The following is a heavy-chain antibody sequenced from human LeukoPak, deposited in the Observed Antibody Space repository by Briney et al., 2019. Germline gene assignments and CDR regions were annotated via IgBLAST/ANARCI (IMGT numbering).Heavy chain of an antibody. V-gene: IGHV1-2*02. CDR1: GYTFTAYY. D-gene: IGHD3-16*02. CDR2: INPNSGGT. Sequence: ASVKVSCKASGYTFTAYYMHWVRQAPGQGLEWMGWINPNSGGTNYAQKFQGRVTMTRDTSISTAYMELSRLRSDDTAVYYCARDAPSYDYVWGSYPYWGQGTLVTVSS. CDR3: ARDAPSYDYVWGSYPY. J-gene: IGHJ4*02.